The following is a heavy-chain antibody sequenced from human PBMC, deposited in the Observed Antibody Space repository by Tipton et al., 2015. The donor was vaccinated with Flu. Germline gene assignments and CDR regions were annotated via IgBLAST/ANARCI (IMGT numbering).Heavy chain of an antibody. J-gene: IGHJ3*02. D-gene: IGHD6-19*01. CDR3: AAAVAAYAFAI. V-gene: IGHV5-51*03. CDR1: GYSFTTYW. CDR2: IFPGNSDT. Sequence: QLVQSGAEMKKPGESLKISCKGSGYSFTTYWIHWVRQMPGKELEWMGSIFPGNSDTRYSPSFQGQVTMSADKSISTAYLQWSRLTASDTGMYYCAAAVAAYAFAIWGQGTMVTVSS.